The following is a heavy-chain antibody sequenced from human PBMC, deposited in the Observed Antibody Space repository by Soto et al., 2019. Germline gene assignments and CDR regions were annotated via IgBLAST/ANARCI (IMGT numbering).Heavy chain of an antibody. D-gene: IGHD5-12*01. CDR1: GYTFFTYD. Sequence: QVHLVQSGVEVKTPGASVKVSCQASGYTFFTYDISWVRQAPGQGLEWMGWICTYSGDTKYAQKFQGRVTMTTDKSTTTAYLELRSLRSDDTAVYYCSRHHGPTTSETWFDPWGQGTLVTVSS. CDR2: ICTYSGDT. J-gene: IGHJ5*02. V-gene: IGHV1-18*01. CDR3: SRHHGPTTSETWFDP.